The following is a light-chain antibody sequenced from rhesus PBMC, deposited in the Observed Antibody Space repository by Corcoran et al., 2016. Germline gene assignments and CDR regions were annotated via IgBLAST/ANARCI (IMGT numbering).Light chain of an antibody. CDR3: QHGYDIPWT. CDR2: KAS. Sequence: DIQMTQSPSSLSASVGDRVTITCRASQGISNNLAWYQQKPEKVPKLLIYKASTLQSGMPSRFSGSGSGTDFTLTISRLQPDDFATYYCQHGYDIPWTFGQGTKVEIK. CDR1: QGISNN. J-gene: IGKJ1*01. V-gene: IGKV1-25*01.